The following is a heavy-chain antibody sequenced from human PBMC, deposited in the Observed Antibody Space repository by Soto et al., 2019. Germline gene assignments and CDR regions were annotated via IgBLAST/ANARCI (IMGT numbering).Heavy chain of an antibody. CDR2: SIPIFGTA. CDR3: ASAPRGYSGYDYFDY. CDR1: GGTFSSYA. J-gene: IGHJ4*02. Sequence: RASVKVSCKASGGTFSSYAISWVRQAPGQGLEWMGGSIPIFGTANYAQKFQGRVTITADESTSTAYMELSSLRSEDTAVYYCASAPRGYSGYDYFDYWGQGTLVTVSS. V-gene: IGHV1-69*13. D-gene: IGHD5-12*01.